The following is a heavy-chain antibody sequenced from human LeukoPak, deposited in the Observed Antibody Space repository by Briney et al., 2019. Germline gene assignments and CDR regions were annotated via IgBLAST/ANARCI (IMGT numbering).Heavy chain of an antibody. D-gene: IGHD4-17*01. V-gene: IGHV3-23*01. J-gene: IGHJ4*02. Sequence: PGASLRLSCAASGFTFSSYAMSWVRQAPGKGLAWVSAISGSGGSTYYADSVKGRFTISRDNSKNTLYLQMNSLRAEDTAVYYCAKNLYGDYYFDYWGQGTLVTVSS. CDR3: AKNLYGDYYFDY. CDR2: ISGSGGST. CDR1: GFTFSSYA.